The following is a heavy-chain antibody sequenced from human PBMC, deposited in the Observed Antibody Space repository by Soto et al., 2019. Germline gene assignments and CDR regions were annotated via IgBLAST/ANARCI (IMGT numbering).Heavy chain of an antibody. CDR3: ARVRYCSGGSCYYDYFQQ. CDR2: ISSSSSTI. Sequence: EVQLVESGGGLVQPGGSLRLSCAASGFTFSSYSMNWVRQAPGKGLEWVSYISSSSSTIYYADSVKGRFTISRDNANNSLYLQMNSLRAEDTDVYYSARVRYCSGGSCYYDYFQQWGQGTLVTVSS. CDR1: GFTFSSYS. D-gene: IGHD2-15*01. J-gene: IGHJ1*01. V-gene: IGHV3-48*01.